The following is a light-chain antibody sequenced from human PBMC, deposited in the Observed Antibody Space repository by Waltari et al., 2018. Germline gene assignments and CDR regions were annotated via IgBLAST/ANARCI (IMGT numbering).Light chain of an antibody. J-gene: IGLJ2*01. V-gene: IGLV2-23*01. CDR3: CSYTDSTTLV. CDR2: EDP. Sequence: QSALTQPAPVSGSPGQSLTISCTGTSRQVGNYNFGSWYQHHPGKAPRLMIYEDPKRHSGVSNRFSGSKSGNTASLTISGLQAEDEADYYCCSYTDSTTLVFGGGTGLTVL. CDR1: SRQVGNYNF.